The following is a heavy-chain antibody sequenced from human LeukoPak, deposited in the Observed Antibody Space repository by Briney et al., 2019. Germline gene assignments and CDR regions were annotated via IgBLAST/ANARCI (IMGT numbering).Heavy chain of an antibody. CDR2: IYYSGST. D-gene: IGHD5-18*01. Sequence: MSSETLSLTCTVSGGSISSYYWSWIRQPPGKGLEWIGYIYYSGSTNYNPSLKSRVTISVDTSKNQFSLKLSSVTAADTAVYYCARSDTAMAMDVWGQGTTVTVSS. CDR1: GGSISSYY. J-gene: IGHJ6*02. CDR3: ARSDTAMAMDV. V-gene: IGHV4-59*01.